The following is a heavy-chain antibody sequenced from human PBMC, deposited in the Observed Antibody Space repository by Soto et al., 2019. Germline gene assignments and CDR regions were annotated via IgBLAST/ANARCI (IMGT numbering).Heavy chain of an antibody. D-gene: IGHD1-7*01. CDR3: ARDNWNSY. CDR2: ISTDESST. CDR1: GFTFSNYW. Sequence: GGSLRLSCVAGGFTFSNYWMHWVRQAPGKGLVWVSRISTDESSTNYADSVTGRFTISRDNAMNTLYLQMNSLRAEDTAVYYCARDNWNSYWGQGTLLTVSS. J-gene: IGHJ4*02. V-gene: IGHV3-74*01.